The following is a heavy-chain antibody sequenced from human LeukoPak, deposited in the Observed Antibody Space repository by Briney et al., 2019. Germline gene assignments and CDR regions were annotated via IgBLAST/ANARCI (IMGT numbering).Heavy chain of an antibody. D-gene: IGHD3-10*02. J-gene: IGHJ6*04. V-gene: IGHV3-21*04. CDR2: ISSSSSYI. CDR3: AELGITMIGGV. CDR1: GFTFSSYA. Sequence: AGGSLRLSCAASGFTFSSYAMIWVRQAPGKGLEWVSSISSSSSYIYYADSAKGRFTISRDNAKNSLYLQMNSLRAEDTAVYHCAELGITMIGGVWGKGTTVTISS.